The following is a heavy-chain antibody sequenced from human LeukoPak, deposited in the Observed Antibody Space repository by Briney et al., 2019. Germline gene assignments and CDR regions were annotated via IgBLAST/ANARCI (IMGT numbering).Heavy chain of an antibody. V-gene: IGHV1-46*01. D-gene: IGHD5-24*01. Sequence: ASVKVSCKASGYTFTSYYIYWVRQPPGQGLEWVGIIILSGGRTNNPPTFQGRITVTRDTSTNIVYMDLSRLRSEDTAMYYCVREFRGGTFDFWGQGTLVTVSS. CDR1: GYTFTSYY. CDR3: VREFRGGTFDF. CDR2: IILSGGRT. J-gene: IGHJ4*02.